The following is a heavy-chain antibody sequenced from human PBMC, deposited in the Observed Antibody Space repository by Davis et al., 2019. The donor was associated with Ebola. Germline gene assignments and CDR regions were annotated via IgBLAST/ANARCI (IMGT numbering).Heavy chain of an antibody. CDR1: GGSISNYY. V-gene: IGHV4-59*01. D-gene: IGHD5-18*01. J-gene: IGHJ5*01. CDR2: IYDSGVS. CDR3: AKGYSYGYSWFDP. Sequence: MPGGSLRLSCTVSGGSISNYYWSWVRQPPGKGLEWIGYIYDSGVSNYNPSLKSRVTISVDTSKKQFSLSLTSVTAADTAVYYCAKGYSYGYSWFDPWGQGTLVTVSS.